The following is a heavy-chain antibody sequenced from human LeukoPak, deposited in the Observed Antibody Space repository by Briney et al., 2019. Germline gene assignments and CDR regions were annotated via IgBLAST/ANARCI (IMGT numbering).Heavy chain of an antibody. J-gene: IGHJ4*02. D-gene: IGHD6-6*01. Sequence: TASETLSLTCTASGGSISSSSYYWGWIRQPPGKGLEWIGSIYHSGSTYYNPSLKSRVTIAVETSKNQFSLKLSSVTAADKAVYYCARVEYSSLYYFDYWGQGTLVTVSS. CDR3: ARVEYSSLYYFDY. V-gene: IGHV4-39*07. CDR1: GGSISSSSYY. CDR2: IYHSGST.